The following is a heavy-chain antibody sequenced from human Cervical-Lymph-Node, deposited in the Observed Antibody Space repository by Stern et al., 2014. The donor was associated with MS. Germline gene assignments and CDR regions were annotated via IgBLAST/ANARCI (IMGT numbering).Heavy chain of an antibody. CDR2: INTNTGSP. J-gene: IGHJ4*02. V-gene: IGHV7-4-1*02. Sequence: MQLVESGSELKKPGASVKVSCKASGYTFTNYPLNWVRQAPGQGLEWMGWINTNTGSPTYAPGFTGRFVFSLDTSVSTAYLQISRLKAEDTAVYYCARDVREYYETSGFDYWGQGTLVTVSS. CDR3: ARDVREYYETSGFDY. CDR1: GYTFTNYP. D-gene: IGHD3-22*01.